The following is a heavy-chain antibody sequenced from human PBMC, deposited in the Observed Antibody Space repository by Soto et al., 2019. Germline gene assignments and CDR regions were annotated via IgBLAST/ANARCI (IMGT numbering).Heavy chain of an antibody. D-gene: IGHD3-10*01. CDR2: IYYSGST. V-gene: IGHV4-30-4*01. Sequence: SETLSLTCTVSGGSISSGDYYWSWIRQPPGKGLEWIGYIYYSGSTYYNPSLKSRVTISVDTSKNQFSLKLSSVTAADTAVYYCAREEVAYYGSGSYNWFDPWGQGTLVTVSS. J-gene: IGHJ5*02. CDR1: GGSISSGDYY. CDR3: AREEVAYYGSGSYNWFDP.